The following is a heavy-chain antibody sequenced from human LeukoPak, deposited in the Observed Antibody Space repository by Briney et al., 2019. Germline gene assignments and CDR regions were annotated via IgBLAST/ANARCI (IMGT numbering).Heavy chain of an antibody. CDR3: AKSLRYFDWLSYAFDY. V-gene: IGHV3-30*18. D-gene: IGHD3-9*01. J-gene: IGHJ4*02. CDR1: GFTFSSYG. Sequence: PGRSLRLSCAASGFTFSSYGMHWVRQAPGKGLEWVAVISYDGSNKYYADSVKGRFTISRDSAKNSLYLQMNSLRAEDTALYYCAKSLRYFDWLSYAFDYWGQGTLVTVSS. CDR2: ISYDGSNK.